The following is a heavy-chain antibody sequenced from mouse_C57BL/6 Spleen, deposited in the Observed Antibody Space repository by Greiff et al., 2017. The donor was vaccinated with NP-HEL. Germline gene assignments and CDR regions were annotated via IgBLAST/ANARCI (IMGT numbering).Heavy chain of an antibody. CDR3: ARHEGLRDFDY. J-gene: IGHJ2*01. Sequence: EVQVVESGGDLVKPGGSLKLSCAASGFTFSSYGMSWVRQTPDKRLEWVATISSGGSYTYYPDSVKGRFTISRDNAKNTLYLQMSSLKSEDTAMYYCARHEGLRDFDYWGQGTTLTVSS. D-gene: IGHD2-4*01. V-gene: IGHV5-6*01. CDR1: GFTFSSYG. CDR2: ISSGGSYT.